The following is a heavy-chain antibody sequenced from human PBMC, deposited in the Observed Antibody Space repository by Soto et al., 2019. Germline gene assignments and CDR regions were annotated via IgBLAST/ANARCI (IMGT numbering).Heavy chain of an antibody. CDR2: ISAYNGNT. V-gene: IGHV1-18*01. Sequence: QVQLVQSGAEVKKPGASVKVSCKASGYTFTSYGISWVRQAPGQGLEWMGWISAYNGNTNYAQKLQGRVTMTTDTSSMTAYMELRSLRADDTAVYYCARDGYSGYAFWDYFDYWGQGPLVTVSS. J-gene: IGHJ4*02. CDR3: ARDGYSGYAFWDYFDY. CDR1: GYTFTSYG. D-gene: IGHD5-12*01.